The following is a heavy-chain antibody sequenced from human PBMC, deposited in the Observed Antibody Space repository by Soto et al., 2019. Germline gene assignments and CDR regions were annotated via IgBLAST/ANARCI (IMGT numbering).Heavy chain of an antibody. Sequence: ASVKVSCKASGYTFTGYYMHWVRQAPGQGLEWMGWINPNSGGTNYAQKFQGRVTITRDTSASTAYMELSSLRSEDTAVYYCARGTSQYSGYGDLDPWGQGTLVTVSS. CDR3: ARGTSQYSGYGDLDP. D-gene: IGHD5-12*01. J-gene: IGHJ5*02. CDR1: GYTFTGYY. CDR2: INPNSGGT. V-gene: IGHV1-2*02.